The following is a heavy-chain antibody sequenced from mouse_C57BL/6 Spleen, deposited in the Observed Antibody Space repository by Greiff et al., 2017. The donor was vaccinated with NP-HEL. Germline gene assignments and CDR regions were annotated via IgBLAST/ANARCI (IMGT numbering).Heavy chain of an antibody. CDR1: GYSFTGYY. V-gene: IGHV1-42*01. CDR3: ARNGYYAMDY. CDR2: INPSTGGT. J-gene: IGHJ4*01. Sequence: VQLQQSGPELVQPGASVKISCKASGYSFTGYYMNWVKQSPEKSLEWIGEINPSTGGTTYNQKFKAKATLTVDKSSSTVYMQLKSLTSEDSAVYYCARNGYYAMDYWGQGTSVTVSS.